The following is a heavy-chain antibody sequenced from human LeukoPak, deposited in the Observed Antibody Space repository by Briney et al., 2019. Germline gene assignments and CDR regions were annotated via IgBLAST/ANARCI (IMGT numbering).Heavy chain of an antibody. V-gene: IGHV1-69*04. CDR2: IIPILGIA. CDR3: ASGNSAAEPNSGYYYGMDV. J-gene: IGHJ6*02. D-gene: IGHD7-27*01. CDR1: GGTFSSYA. Sequence: SVTVSCKASGGTFSSYAISWVRQAPGQGLEWMGRIIPILGIANYAQKFQGRVTITADKSTSTAYMELSSLRSEDTAVYYCASGNSAAEPNSGYYYGMDVWGQGTTVTVSS.